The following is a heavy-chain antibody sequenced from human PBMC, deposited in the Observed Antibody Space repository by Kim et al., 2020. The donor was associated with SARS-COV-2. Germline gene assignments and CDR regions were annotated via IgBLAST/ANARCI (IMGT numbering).Heavy chain of an antibody. D-gene: IGHD1-26*01. J-gene: IGHJ4*02. CDR3: ARDLYSGSYSFYVNY. V-gene: IGHV3-30*07. Sequence: DSVKGRFTISRDNSKNTLYLQMNSLRAEDTAVYYCARDLYSGSYSFYVNYWGQGTLVTVSS.